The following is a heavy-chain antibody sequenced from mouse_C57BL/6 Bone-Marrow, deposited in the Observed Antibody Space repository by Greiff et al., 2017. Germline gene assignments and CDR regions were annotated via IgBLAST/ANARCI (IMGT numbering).Heavy chain of an antibody. CDR1: GFTFSDFY. D-gene: IGHD1-1*01. CDR2: SRNKANDYTT. J-gene: IGHJ4*01. Sequence: DVKLVESGGGLVQSGRSLRLSCATSGFTFSDFYMEWVRQAPGKGLEWIAASRNKANDYTTEYSASVKGRFIVSRDTSQSILYLQMNALRAEDTAIYYCARDAYYGSSPYYAMDYWGQGTSVTVSS. CDR3: ARDAYYGSSPYYAMDY. V-gene: IGHV7-1*01.